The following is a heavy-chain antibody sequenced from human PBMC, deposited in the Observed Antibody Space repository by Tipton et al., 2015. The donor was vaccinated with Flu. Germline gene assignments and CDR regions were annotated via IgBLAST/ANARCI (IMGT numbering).Heavy chain of an antibody. CDR3: ARSSSFTIFGAF. Sequence: TLSLTCTVSGGSISSSNYYWGWIRQPPGKGLEWIGSLYYSGNTYYNPSLKSRVTISVDTSKSQFSLRLNSVSAADTAVYYCARSSSFTIFGAFRGQGTLVTVSS. CDR1: GGSISSSNYY. V-gene: IGHV4-39*01. J-gene: IGHJ4*02. CDR2: LYYSGNT. D-gene: IGHD3-3*01.